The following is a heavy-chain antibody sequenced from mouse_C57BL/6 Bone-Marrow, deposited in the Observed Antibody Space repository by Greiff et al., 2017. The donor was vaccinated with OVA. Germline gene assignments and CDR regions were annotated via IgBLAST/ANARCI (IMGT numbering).Heavy chain of an antibody. CDR2: ISNLAYSI. CDR1: GFTFSDYG. J-gene: IGHJ1*03. Sequence: EVQLVESGGGLVQPGGSLKLSCAASGFTFSDYGMAWVRQAPRKGPEWVAFISNLAYSIYYADTVTGRFTISRENAKNTLYLEMSSLRSEDTAMYYCARLGGNWKYFEVWGTGTTVTVSS. D-gene: IGHD2-1*01. V-gene: IGHV5-15*01. CDR3: ARLGGNWKYFEV.